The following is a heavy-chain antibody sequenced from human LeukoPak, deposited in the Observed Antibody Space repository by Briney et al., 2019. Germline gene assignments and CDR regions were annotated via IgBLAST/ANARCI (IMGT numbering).Heavy chain of an antibody. CDR2: ISAYNGNT. Sequence: GASVKVSCKASGYTFTSYGISWVRQAPGQGLEWMGWISAYNGNTNYAQKLQGRVTMTTDTSTSTAYMELRSLRSDDTAVYYCARGGYCSSTSCYNYTGYNMDVWGKGTTVTVSS. CDR3: ARGGYCSSTSCYNYTGYNMDV. J-gene: IGHJ6*03. V-gene: IGHV1-18*01. CDR1: GYTFTSYG. D-gene: IGHD2-2*02.